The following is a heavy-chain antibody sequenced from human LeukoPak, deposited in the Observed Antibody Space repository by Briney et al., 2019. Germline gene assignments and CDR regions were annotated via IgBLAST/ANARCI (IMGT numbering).Heavy chain of an antibody. CDR1: GFTFSSYS. D-gene: IGHD6-19*01. Sequence: TGGSLRLSCAASGFTFSSYSMNWVGHAPGKGLEWVASIRSSSSYIYYADSVKGRFTISRDNAKNSLYLHMNSLRAEDTAVYYCARDSGSGWYGEEDPRADFDYWGQGTLVTVSS. J-gene: IGHJ4*02. CDR2: IRSSSSYI. V-gene: IGHV3-21*01. CDR3: ARDSGSGWYGEEDPRADFDY.